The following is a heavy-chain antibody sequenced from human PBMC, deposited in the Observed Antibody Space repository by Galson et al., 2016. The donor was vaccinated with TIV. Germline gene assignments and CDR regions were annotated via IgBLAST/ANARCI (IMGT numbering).Heavy chain of an antibody. D-gene: IGHD1-26*01. Sequence: SLRLSCAASGFTFEDYGMQWVRQTPGKGLEWISYIGPTSKYATYADSVKGRFTISRDNAKNSLFLQMNSLSAEDSAIYYCARESPNTGSYSYWYFDLWGRGTLVTVSS. CDR1: GFTFEDYG. CDR2: IGPTSKYA. V-gene: IGHV3-11*06. CDR3: ARESPNTGSYSYWYFDL. J-gene: IGHJ2*01.